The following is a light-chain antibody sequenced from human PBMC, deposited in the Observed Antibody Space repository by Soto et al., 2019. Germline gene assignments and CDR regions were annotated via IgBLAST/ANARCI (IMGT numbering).Light chain of an antibody. J-gene: IGKJ1*01. CDR1: QSVSSNY. Sequence: EVVLTQSPGTLSLSPGERATLSCRVSQSVSSNYLAWCQQKPGQAPRLLIYGASSRATGIPDRFSGSGSGTDFTLTISRLEPEDFAVYYCQQDGSSPWTFGQGTKVEIK. V-gene: IGKV3-20*01. CDR3: QQDGSSPWT. CDR2: GAS.